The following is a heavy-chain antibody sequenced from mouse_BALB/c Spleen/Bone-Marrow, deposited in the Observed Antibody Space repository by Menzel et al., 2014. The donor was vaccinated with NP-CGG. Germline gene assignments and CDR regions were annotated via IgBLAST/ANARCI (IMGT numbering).Heavy chain of an antibody. V-gene: IGHV14-3*02. Sequence: VQLQQSGADLVRSGASVKLSCTASGFNIEDYYIHWVKQRPEQGLEWIGRIDPANGNTKYDPKFQGKATITAATSSNTAYLQLSSLTSEDTAVYYCASYVYGYYFDYWGQGTTLTVSS. D-gene: IGHD2-2*01. J-gene: IGHJ2*01. CDR1: GFNIEDYY. CDR3: ASYVYGYYFDY. CDR2: IDPANGNT.